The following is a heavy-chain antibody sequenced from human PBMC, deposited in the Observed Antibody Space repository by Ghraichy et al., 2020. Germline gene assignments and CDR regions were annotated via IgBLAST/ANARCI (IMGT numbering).Heavy chain of an antibody. CDR3: AREGVPAAKNDNWFDP. Sequence: SETLSLTCTVSGGSISSGGYYWSWIRQHPGKGLEWIGYIYYSGSTYYNPSLKSRVTISVDTSKNQFSLKLSSVTAADTAVYYCAREGVPAAKNDNWFDPWVQGTLVTVSS. CDR2: IYYSGST. V-gene: IGHV4-31*03. D-gene: IGHD2-2*01. J-gene: IGHJ5*02. CDR1: GGSISSGGYY.